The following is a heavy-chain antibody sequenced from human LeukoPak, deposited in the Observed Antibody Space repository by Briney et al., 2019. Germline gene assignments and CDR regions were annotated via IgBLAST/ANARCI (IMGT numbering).Heavy chain of an antibody. CDR2: ISGSGENT. D-gene: IGHD3-10*01. CDR1: GHRFDLYD. J-gene: IGHJ4*02. CDR3: ASDRSGDASFYTLV. Sequence: GGPVSLPCGLCGHRFDLYDMIWPRHAPGEGRQWVTTISGSGENTRYADSVKGRFTISRDTSNNTLYLQMSSLSGEDTAVYFCASDRSGDASFYTLVGGQGTLVTVSS. V-gene: IGHV3-23*01.